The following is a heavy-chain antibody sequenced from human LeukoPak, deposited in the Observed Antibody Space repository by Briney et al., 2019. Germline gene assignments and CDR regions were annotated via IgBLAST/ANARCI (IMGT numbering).Heavy chain of an antibody. V-gene: IGHV4-39*01. CDR1: GDSISSSSHY. CDR2: IYYSGST. Sequence: SETLSLTCTVSGDSISSSSHYWGWIRQPPGKGLEWIGDIYYSGSTDYNPSLKSRVTISVDTSKNQFSLKLSSVTAADTAVYYCARQGFGELSKGADLGYWGQGTLVTVSS. CDR3: ARQGFGELSKGADLGY. J-gene: IGHJ4*02. D-gene: IGHD3-10*01.